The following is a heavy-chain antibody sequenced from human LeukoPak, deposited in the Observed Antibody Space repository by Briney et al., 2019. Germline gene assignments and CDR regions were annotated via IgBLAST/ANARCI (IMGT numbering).Heavy chain of an antibody. D-gene: IGHD6-13*01. CDR3: ARAEYSSSWYHYMDV. J-gene: IGHJ6*03. Sequence: TGGSLRLSCAASGFTFSSYEMNWVRQAPGRGLERVSYISSSGSTIYYADSVKGRFTISRDNAKNSLYLQMNSLRAEDTAVYYCARAEYSSSWYHYMDVWGKGTTVTVSS. V-gene: IGHV3-48*03. CDR2: ISSSGSTI. CDR1: GFTFSSYE.